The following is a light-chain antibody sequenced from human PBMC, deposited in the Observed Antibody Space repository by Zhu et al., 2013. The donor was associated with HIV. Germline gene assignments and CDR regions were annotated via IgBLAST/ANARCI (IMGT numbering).Light chain of an antibody. J-gene: IGLJ3*02. V-gene: IGLV2-23*02. CDR3: CSYAGSNNLV. CDR1: SSDVGDYKF. Sequence: QSALTQPASVSGSPGQSITISCTGTSSDVGDYKFVSWYQKHPDRAPKLLIFEVTKRPSGVSNRFSGSKSGNTASLTISGLQNEDEADYFCCSYAGSNNLVFGGGTKLTV. CDR2: EVT.